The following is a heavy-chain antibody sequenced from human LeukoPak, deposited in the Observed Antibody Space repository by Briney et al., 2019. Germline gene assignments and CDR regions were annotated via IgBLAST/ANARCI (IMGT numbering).Heavy chain of an antibody. Sequence: PGGSLRLSCAASGFTFSSYAMHWVRQAPGKGLEWVAVIWYDGSNKYYADSVKGRFTISRDNSKNTLYLQMNSLRVEDTAVYYCARDMGYGDYVDYWGQGTLVTVSS. V-gene: IGHV3-33*01. CDR2: IWYDGSNK. CDR3: ARDMGYGDYVDY. J-gene: IGHJ4*02. CDR1: GFTFSSYA. D-gene: IGHD4-17*01.